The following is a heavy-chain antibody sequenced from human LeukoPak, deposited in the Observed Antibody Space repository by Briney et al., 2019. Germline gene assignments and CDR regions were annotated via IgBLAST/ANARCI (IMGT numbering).Heavy chain of an antibody. D-gene: IGHD6-13*01. J-gene: IGHJ1*01. CDR3: AKGPGAAVGKRYIQH. CDR1: GFTFNDYA. Sequence: GGSLRLSCAASGFTFNDYAMHWVRQAPGKGLEWVSLISWDSGNTYYADSVKGRFTISRDNSKNSLSLQMDSLRAEDTALYYCAKGPGAAVGKRYIQHWGQGTLVTVSS. V-gene: IGHV3-43D*03. CDR2: ISWDSGNT.